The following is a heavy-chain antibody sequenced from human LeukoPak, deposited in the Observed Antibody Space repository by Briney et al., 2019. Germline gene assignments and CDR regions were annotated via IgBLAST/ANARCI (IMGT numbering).Heavy chain of an antibody. CDR3: ASSTGYSSGWTPMDYYGMDV. CDR2: IYYSGST. Sequence: TSQTLSLTCTVSGGSISSYYWSWIRQPPGKGLEWIGYIYYSGSTNYNPSLKSRVTISVDTSKNQFSLKLSSVTAADTAVYYCASSTGYSSGWTPMDYYGMDVWGQGTTVTVSS. V-gene: IGHV4-59*01. D-gene: IGHD6-19*01. CDR1: GGSISSYY. J-gene: IGHJ6*02.